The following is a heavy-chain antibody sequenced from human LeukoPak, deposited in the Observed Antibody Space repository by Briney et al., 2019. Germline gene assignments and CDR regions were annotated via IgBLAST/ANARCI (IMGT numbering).Heavy chain of an antibody. V-gene: IGHV3-30-3*01. CDR1: GFTFSSYA. CDR2: ISYDGSNK. D-gene: IGHD3-22*01. CDR3: ARVPGYDSSGYFDY. Sequence: GXSLRLSCAASGFTFSSYAMHWVRQAPGKGLEWVAVISYDGSNKYYADSVKGRFTISRDNSKNTLYLQMNSLRAEDTAVYYCARVPGYDSSGYFDYWGQGTLVTVSS. J-gene: IGHJ4*02.